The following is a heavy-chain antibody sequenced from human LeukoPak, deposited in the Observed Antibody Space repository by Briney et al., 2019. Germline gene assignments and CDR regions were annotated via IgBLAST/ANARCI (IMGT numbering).Heavy chain of an antibody. D-gene: IGHD6-13*01. Sequence: SETLSLTCTVSGGSISSYYWSWIRQPAGKGLEWIGRIYTNGGTNYNPSLNSRVAMSVDTSKNQFSLRLSAVTAADTAVYYCARVVDYSSSWSRLDYWGQGTLVTVSS. CDR1: GGSISSYY. J-gene: IGHJ4*02. V-gene: IGHV4-4*07. CDR2: IYTNGGT. CDR3: ARVVDYSSSWSRLDY.